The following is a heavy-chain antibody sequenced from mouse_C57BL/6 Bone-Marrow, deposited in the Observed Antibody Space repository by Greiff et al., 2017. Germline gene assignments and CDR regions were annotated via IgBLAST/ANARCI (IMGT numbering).Heavy chain of an antibody. Sequence: DVQLQASGAELVRPGASVKLSCPASGFNIKDDYMHWVKQRPEQGLEWLGWIDPENGDTEYASKFQGKDTITADTSSNTAYLQCRSLTCEDTAVYYCTTPYYGSSYGYWYFDVWGTGTTVTVSS. V-gene: IGHV14-4*01. CDR3: TTPYYGSSYGYWYFDV. J-gene: IGHJ1*03. CDR1: GFNIKDDY. D-gene: IGHD1-1*01. CDR2: IDPENGDT.